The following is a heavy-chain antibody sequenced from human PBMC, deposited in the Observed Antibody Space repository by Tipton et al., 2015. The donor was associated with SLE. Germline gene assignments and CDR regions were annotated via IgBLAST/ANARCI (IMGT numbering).Heavy chain of an antibody. CDR2: IYYSGST. V-gene: IGHV4-39*07. CDR1: GGSISSSSYY. Sequence: LRLSCTVSGGSISSSSYYWGWIRQPPGKGLEWIWSIYYSGSTYYNPSLKSRVTISVDTSKNQFSLKLSSVTAADTAMYYCARDNDDSSGYAPFDYWGLGTLVTVSS. CDR3: ARDNDDSSGYAPFDY. D-gene: IGHD3-22*01. J-gene: IGHJ4*02.